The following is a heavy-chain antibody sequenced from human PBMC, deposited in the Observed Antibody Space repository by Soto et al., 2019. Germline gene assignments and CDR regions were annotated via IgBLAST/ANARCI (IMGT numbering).Heavy chain of an antibody. Sequence: GGSLRLSCAASGFTVSSNYMSWVRQAPGKGLEWVSVIYSGGSTYYADSVKGRFTISRDNSKNTLYLQMNSLRAEDTAVYYCASSGYSSSWYDRILDYWGQGTLVTVSS. D-gene: IGHD6-13*01. CDR3: ASSGYSSSWYDRILDY. J-gene: IGHJ4*02. V-gene: IGHV3-53*01. CDR2: IYSGGST. CDR1: GFTVSSNY.